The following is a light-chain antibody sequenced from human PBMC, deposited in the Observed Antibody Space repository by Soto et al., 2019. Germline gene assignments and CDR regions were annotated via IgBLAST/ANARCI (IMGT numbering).Light chain of an antibody. Sequence: QSVLTQPPSVSGAPGQRVTISCTGSSSNIGAGYDVHWYQQLPGTAPKLPIYGNSNRPSGVPDRFSGSKSGTSASLAITGLQAEDEADYYCQSYDSSAGVVFGGGTKLTVL. J-gene: IGLJ2*01. V-gene: IGLV1-40*01. CDR1: SSNIGAGYD. CDR2: GNS. CDR3: QSYDSSAGVV.